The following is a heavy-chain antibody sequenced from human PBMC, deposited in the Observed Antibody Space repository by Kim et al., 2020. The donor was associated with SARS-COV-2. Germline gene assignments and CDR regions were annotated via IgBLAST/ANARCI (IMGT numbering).Heavy chain of an antibody. J-gene: IGHJ4*02. D-gene: IGHD6-19*01. Sequence: TDYAQELQKRLTITRDMSTSTAYMEWSSLTSEDTAIYYCAAGNSSSLTYWGQGTLVTVSS. CDR3: AAGNSSSLTY. CDR2: T. V-gene: IGHV1-58*01.